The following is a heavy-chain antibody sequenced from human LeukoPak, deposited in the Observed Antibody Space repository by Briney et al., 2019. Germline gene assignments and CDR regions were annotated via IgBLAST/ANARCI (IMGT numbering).Heavy chain of an antibody. V-gene: IGHV4-61*01. CDR3: ARRGVYSSAYGY. J-gene: IGHJ4*02. Sequence: PSETLSLTCTVSGGSVSSGSYYWSWIRQPPGKGPEWIGYIYYSGSTNYNPSLKSRVTISVDTSKNQFSLNLSSVTAADTAVYYCARRGVYSSAYGYWGQGTLVTVSS. CDR2: IYYSGST. D-gene: IGHD5-18*01. CDR1: GGSVSSGSYY.